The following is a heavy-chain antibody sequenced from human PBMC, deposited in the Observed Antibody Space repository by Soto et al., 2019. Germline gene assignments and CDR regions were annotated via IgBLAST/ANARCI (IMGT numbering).Heavy chain of an antibody. V-gene: IGHV4-31*03. CDR3: ARDGEDYFDY. D-gene: IGHD3-10*01. J-gene: IGHJ4*02. CDR2: IYYSGST. CDR1: GGSISSGGYY. Sequence: SETLSLTCTVSGGSISSGGYYWSWIRQHPGKGLEWIGYIYYSGSTYYNPSLKSRVTISVDTSKNQFSLKLSSVTAADTAVYYCARDGEDYFDYWGQGTRVTVSS.